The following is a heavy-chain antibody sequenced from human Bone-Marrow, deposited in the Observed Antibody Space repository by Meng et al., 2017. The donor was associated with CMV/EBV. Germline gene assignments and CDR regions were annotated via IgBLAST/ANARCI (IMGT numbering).Heavy chain of an antibody. V-gene: IGHV1-46*01. D-gene: IGHD3-3*01. CDR3: ARDLFDYGMDV. CDR1: GYTFTSYY. Sequence: ASVKVSCKASGYTFTSYYMHWVRQAPGQGLEWMGIINPSGGSTSYAQKFQGRVTMTRDTSTSTVYMELSSLRSDDTAVYYCARDLFDYGMDVWGQGTTVTVSS. J-gene: IGHJ6*02. CDR2: INPSGGST.